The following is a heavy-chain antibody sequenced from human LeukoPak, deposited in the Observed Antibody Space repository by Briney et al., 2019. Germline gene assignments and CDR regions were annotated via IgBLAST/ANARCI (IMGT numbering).Heavy chain of an antibody. D-gene: IGHD1-26*01. Sequence: PSETLSLTCTVSGGSISSGSYFWSWIRQPAGKELEWVGRVYTSGSTNYNPSLKSRVTISLDTSKNQFSLELQSVTAADTAVYYFARSWRKGLTCDHWGQGTRVTVSS. V-gene: IGHV4-61*02. CDR2: VYTSGST. CDR3: ARSWRKGLTCDH. CDR1: GGSISSGSYF. J-gene: IGHJ4*02.